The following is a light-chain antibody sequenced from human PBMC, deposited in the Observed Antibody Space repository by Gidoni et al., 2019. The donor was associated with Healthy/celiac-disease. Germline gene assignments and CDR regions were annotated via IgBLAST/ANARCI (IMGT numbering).Light chain of an antibody. Sequence: EIVLTQSPATLSLSPGERATLSCRASQSVSSYLAWYQQKPGQAPKRLIYDASNRATGSPARFSGSGSGTDFTLTISSLEPEDFAVYYCQQRSNWPPYTFXQXTKLEIK. V-gene: IGKV3-11*01. J-gene: IGKJ2*01. CDR3: QQRSNWPPYT. CDR2: DAS. CDR1: QSVSSY.